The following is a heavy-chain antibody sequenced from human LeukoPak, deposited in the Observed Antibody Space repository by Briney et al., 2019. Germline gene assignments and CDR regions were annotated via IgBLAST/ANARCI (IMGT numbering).Heavy chain of an antibody. CDR3: ARGAYYYDSSGYNFDY. D-gene: IGHD3-22*01. CDR2: MNPNSGNT. CDR1: GYTFTSYD. J-gene: IGHJ4*02. V-gene: IGHV1-8*01. Sequence: GASVKVSFKASGYTFTSYDINWVRQATGQGLEWMGWMNPNSGNTGYTQKFQGRVTITRNTSISTAYMELSSLRSEDTAVYYCARGAYYYDSSGYNFDYWGQGTLVTVSS.